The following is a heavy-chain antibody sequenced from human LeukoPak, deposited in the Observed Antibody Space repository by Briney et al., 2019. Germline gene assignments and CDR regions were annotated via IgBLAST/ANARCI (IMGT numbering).Heavy chain of an antibody. CDR3: ARDRYYYDSSARYFDY. J-gene: IGHJ4*02. CDR1: GGTFSSYA. V-gene: IGHV1-18*01. D-gene: IGHD3-22*01. CDR2: IITYNDNT. Sequence: ASVKVSCKASGGTFSSYAISWVRQAPGQGLEWMGGIITYNDNTNSAQKLQGRVTMTTDTSTSTAYMELRSLRSDDTAVYYCARDRYYYDSSARYFDYWGQGTLVTVSS.